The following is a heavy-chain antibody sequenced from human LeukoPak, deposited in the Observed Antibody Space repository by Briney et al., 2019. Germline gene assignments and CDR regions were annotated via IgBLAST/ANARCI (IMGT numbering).Heavy chain of an antibody. CDR2: IKQDGREK. CDR3: ARGGAYYYYGMDV. D-gene: IGHD1-26*01. Sequence: GGSLRLSCAASGFTFSSYWMSWVRQAPGKGLEWVANIKQDGREKYYVDSVKGRFTISRDNAKNSLYLLMYSLRAEDTAVYYCARGGAYYYYGMDVWGQGTTVTVSS. CDR1: GFTFSSYW. J-gene: IGHJ6*02. V-gene: IGHV3-7*04.